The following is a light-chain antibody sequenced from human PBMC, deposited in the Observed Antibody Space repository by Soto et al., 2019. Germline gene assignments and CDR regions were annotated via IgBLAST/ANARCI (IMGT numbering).Light chain of an antibody. Sequence: DIVMTQSPDSLAVSLGERATINCKSSQSVLYSSNNKNYLAWYQQKPGQPPKLLIFCASSRKSGVPDRFSGSGSGTDFTLTISSLQAEDVAVYYCQQYYSTPRTFDQGTKVEIK. CDR1: QSVLYSSNNKNY. CDR2: CAS. V-gene: IGKV4-1*01. CDR3: QQYYSTPRT. J-gene: IGKJ1*01.